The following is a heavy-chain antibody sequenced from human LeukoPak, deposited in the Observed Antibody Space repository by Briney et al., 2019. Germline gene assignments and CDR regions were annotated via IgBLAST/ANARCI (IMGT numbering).Heavy chain of an antibody. V-gene: IGHV2-5*01. D-gene: IGHD2-2*01. CDR3: AHRPRDIVVVPATINWFDP. J-gene: IGHJ5*02. Sequence: TLSLTCTVSGGYISSYYWSWIRQPPGKGLEWLALIYWNDDKRYSPSLKSRLTITKDTSKNQVVLTMTNMDPVDTATYYCAHRPRDIVVVPATINWFDPWGQGTLVTVSS. CDR1: GGYISSYYW. CDR2: IYWNDDK.